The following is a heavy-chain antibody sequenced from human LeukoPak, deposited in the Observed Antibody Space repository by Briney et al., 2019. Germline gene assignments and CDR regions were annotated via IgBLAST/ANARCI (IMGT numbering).Heavy chain of an antibody. Sequence: SQTLSLTCTVSGGSISSGGYYWSWIRQHPGKGLEWSGYSYYSGGTYYNPSLKSRVTISVDTSKNQFSLKLSSVTAADTAVYYCARLVRLSGFDYWGQGTLVTVSS. CDR1: GGSISSGGYY. J-gene: IGHJ4*02. CDR3: ARLVRLSGFDY. CDR2: SYYSGGT. V-gene: IGHV4-31*03. D-gene: IGHD3-10*01.